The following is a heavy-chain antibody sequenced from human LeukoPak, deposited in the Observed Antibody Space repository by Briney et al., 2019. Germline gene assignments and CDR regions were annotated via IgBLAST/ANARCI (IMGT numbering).Heavy chain of an antibody. CDR3: ARDYYGSGSLSDY. J-gene: IGHJ4*02. CDR2: ISSSSSYI. D-gene: IGHD3-10*01. CDR1: GFTFSSYS. V-gene: IGHV3-21*01. Sequence: GGSLRLSCAASGFTFSSYSMNWVRQAPGKGLEWVSSISSSSSYIYYADSVKGRFTISRDNAKNSLYLQMNSPRAEDTAVYYCARDYYGSGSLSDYWGQGTLVTVSS.